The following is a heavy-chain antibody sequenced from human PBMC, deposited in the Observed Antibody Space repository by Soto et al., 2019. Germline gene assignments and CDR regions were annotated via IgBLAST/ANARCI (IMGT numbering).Heavy chain of an antibody. D-gene: IGHD2-2*01. CDR2: IIPIFGTA. CDR1: GGTFSSYA. J-gene: IGHJ6*02. V-gene: IGHV1-69*13. CDR3: ARGIVVVPAGPWDV. Sequence: ASVKVSCKASGGTFSSYAISWVRQAPGQGLEWMGGIIPIFGTANYAQKFQGRVTITADESTSTAYMELSSLRSEDTAVYYCARGIVVVPAGPWDVWGQGTTVTVYS.